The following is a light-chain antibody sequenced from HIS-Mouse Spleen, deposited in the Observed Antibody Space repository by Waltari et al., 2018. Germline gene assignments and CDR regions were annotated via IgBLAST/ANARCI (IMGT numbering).Light chain of an antibody. CDR2: RNN. V-gene: IGLV1-47*01. Sequence: QSVLTQPPSASGTPGQRVTISCSGSSSNIGSNYVYWYQQLPGTAPKLLIYRNNKQPSGCRDRCSGSKSGTSASLAISGLRSEDEADYYCAAWDDSLSGWVFGGGTKLTVL. CDR1: SSNIGSNY. J-gene: IGLJ3*02. CDR3: AAWDDSLSGWV.